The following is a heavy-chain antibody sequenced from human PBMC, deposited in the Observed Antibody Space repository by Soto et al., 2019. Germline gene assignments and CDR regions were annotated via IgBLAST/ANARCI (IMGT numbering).Heavy chain of an antibody. D-gene: IGHD3-22*01. CDR3: ARVLPQTPTTPPPKKHRNYYDSSGPMGIMDV. Sequence: PSETLSLTCTVSGGSISSGGYYWSWIRQHPGKGLEWIGYIYYSGSTYHNPSLKSRVTISVDTSKNQFSLKLSSVTAADTAVYYCARVLPQTPTTPPPKKHRNYYDSSGPMGIMDVWGQGTTLTVSS. CDR1: GGSISSGGYY. V-gene: IGHV4-31*03. CDR2: IYYSGST. J-gene: IGHJ6*02.